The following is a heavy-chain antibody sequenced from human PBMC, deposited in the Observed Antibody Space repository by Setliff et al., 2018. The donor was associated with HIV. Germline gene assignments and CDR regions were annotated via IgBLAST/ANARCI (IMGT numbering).Heavy chain of an antibody. D-gene: IGHD3-22*01. CDR3: ARQDHSSVNSGSLYAFEV. J-gene: IGHJ3*01. V-gene: IGHV1-2*06. Sequence: GASVKVSCKASGYTFTAYYIHWVRQAPGHGLQLMGRIEPSSGGTNYIQKFQGRVTITRDTSIYTVYMELTGLTSDDTAAYYCARQDHSSVNSGSLYAFEVWGQGTMVTVSS. CDR2: IEPSSGGT. CDR1: GYTFTAYY.